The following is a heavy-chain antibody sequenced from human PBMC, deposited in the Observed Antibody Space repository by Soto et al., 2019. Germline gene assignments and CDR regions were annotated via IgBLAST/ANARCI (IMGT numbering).Heavy chain of an antibody. J-gene: IGHJ6*03. V-gene: IGHV3-23*01. CDR2: ISGSGGST. Sequence: GGSLRLSCAASGFTFSSYAMSWVRQAPGKGLEWVSAISGSGGSTYYADSVKGRFTISRDNSKNTLYLQMNSLRAEDTAVYYCANSVVPPASWGGSYYYYYYNYMDVWGKGTTVTVSS. D-gene: IGHD2-2*01. CDR3: ANSVVPPASWGGSYYYYYYNYMDV. CDR1: GFTFSSYA.